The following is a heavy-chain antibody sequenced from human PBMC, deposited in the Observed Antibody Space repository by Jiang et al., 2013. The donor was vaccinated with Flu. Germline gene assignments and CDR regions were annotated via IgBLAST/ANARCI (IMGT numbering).Heavy chain of an antibody. J-gene: IGHJ6*03. CDR3: AGQFGELTPFHYYYYYMDV. CDR2: IIPIFGTA. CDR1: GGTFSSYA. V-gene: IGHV1-69*01. D-gene: IGHD3-10*01. Sequence: LVESGAEVKKPGSSVKVSCKASGGTFSSYAISWVRQAPGQGLEWMGGIIPIFGTANYAQKFQGRVTITADESTSTAYMELSSLRSEDTAVYYCAGQFGELTPFHYYYYYMDVWGKGTTVTVSS.